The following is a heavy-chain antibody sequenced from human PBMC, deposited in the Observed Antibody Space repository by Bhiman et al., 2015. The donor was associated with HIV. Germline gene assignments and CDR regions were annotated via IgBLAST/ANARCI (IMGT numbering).Heavy chain of an antibody. J-gene: IGHJ5*02. V-gene: IGHV3-21*03. D-gene: IGHD3-10*01. CDR1: GFTFNSFA. CDR3: ARDATVTQMVRGVPRWFDP. Sequence: EVQLVESGGGLVQPGGSLRLSCAASGFTFNSFAMSWVRQAPGKGLQWVSSISSSSSYIYYADSVKGRFTISRDNAKNSLYLQVNSLRAEDTAVYYCARDATVTQMVRGVPRWFDPWGQGTLVTVSS. CDR2: ISSSSSYI.